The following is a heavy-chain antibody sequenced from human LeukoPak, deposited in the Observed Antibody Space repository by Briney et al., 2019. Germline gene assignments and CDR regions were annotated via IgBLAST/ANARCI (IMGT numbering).Heavy chain of an antibody. J-gene: IGHJ3*02. Sequence: GESLQISCKGSGSIFTSYWIGWVRQLPGKGLEWMGIIYPGDSDTRYSPSFQGQVTISADKSISTAYLQWSSLKASDTAMYYCAMIYGSGSIDAFDIWGQGTMVTVSS. CDR3: AMIYGSGSIDAFDI. D-gene: IGHD3-10*01. CDR2: IYPGDSDT. CDR1: GSIFTSYW. V-gene: IGHV5-51*01.